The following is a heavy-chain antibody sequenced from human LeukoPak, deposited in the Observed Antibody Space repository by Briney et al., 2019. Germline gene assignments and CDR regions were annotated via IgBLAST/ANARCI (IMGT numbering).Heavy chain of an antibody. Sequence: GGSLRLSCAASGFTFSSYAMSWVRQAPGKGLEWVSAISGSGGSTYYADSVKGRFTISRDNSKNTLYLQMNSLRAEDTAVYYCAIFPIGYSSGWYWGQGTLVTVSS. V-gene: IGHV3-23*01. CDR2: ISGSGGST. D-gene: IGHD6-19*01. J-gene: IGHJ4*02. CDR3: AIFPIGYSSGWY. CDR1: GFTFSSYA.